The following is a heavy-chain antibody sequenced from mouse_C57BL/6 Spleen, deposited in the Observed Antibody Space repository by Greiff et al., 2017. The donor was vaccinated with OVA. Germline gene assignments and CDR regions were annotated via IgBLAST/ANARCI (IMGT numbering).Heavy chain of an antibody. D-gene: IGHD2-1*01. CDR2: IRTKANGYTT. V-gene: IGHV7-3*01. Sequence: EVQVVESGGGLVQPGGSLSLSCAASGFTFTDYYISWVRQPPWKALEWLGFIRTKANGYTTEDSASVKGRFTISRDNSQSILYIQMNALRAHDSATYYCARYSNVCAMDYWGQGTSVTVSS. CDR3: ARYSNVCAMDY. CDR1: GFTFTDYY. J-gene: IGHJ4*01.